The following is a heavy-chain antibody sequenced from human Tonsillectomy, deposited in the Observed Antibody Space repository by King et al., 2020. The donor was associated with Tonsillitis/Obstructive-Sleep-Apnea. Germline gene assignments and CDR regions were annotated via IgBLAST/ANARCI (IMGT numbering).Heavy chain of an antibody. CDR1: GFTFSTYP. J-gene: IGHJ6*03. D-gene: IGHD6-6*01. Sequence: VQLVESGGGLVQPGGSLRLSCAASGFTFSTYPMAWVRQAPGKGLEWVSGISASGGVPYYPDSVKGRLTISRDNSKDTVYLQMTSLRAEDTALYYCAKRATVSSFYYYMDVWGKGTTVTVSS. CDR3: AKRATVSSFYYYMDV. V-gene: IGHV3-23*04. CDR2: ISASGGVP.